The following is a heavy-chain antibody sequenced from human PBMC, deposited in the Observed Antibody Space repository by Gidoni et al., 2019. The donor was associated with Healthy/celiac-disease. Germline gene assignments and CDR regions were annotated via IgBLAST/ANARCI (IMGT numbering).Heavy chain of an antibody. CDR3: TTDYTVIPTYYYYGMDV. D-gene: IGHD4-17*01. V-gene: IGHV3-15*01. CDR2: IKSKTDGGTT. Sequence: EVQLVESGGGLVKPGGSLRLSCAASGFTFSNAWMSWVRQAPGKGLEWVGRIKSKTDGGTTDYAAPVKGRFTISRDDSKNTLYLQMNSLKTEDTAVYYCTTDYTVIPTYYYYGMDVWGQGTTVTVSS. J-gene: IGHJ6*02. CDR1: GFTFSNAW.